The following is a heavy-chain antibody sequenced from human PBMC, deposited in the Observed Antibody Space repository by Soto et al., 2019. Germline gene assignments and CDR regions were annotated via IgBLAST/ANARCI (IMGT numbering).Heavy chain of an antibody. CDR2: ISESGDST. J-gene: IGHJ4*02. CDR3: AKSRIQGWTKGLYDH. Sequence: VGSLRLSCAASGFAFSSYAMSWVRQAPGKWLEWVSSISESGDSTSYAESVRGRFTISRDDSKNTLYLQMNSLRAEDTAVYSCAKSRIQGWTKGLYDHWGQGTLVTVSS. CDR1: GFAFSSYA. V-gene: IGHV3-23*01. D-gene: IGHD5-18*01.